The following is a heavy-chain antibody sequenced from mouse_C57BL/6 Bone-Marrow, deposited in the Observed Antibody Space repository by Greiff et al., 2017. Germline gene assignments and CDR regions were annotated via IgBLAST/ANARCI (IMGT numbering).Heavy chain of an antibody. D-gene: IGHD2-3*01. J-gene: IGHJ3*01. CDR2: IYPRSGNT. V-gene: IGHV1-81*01. Sequence: VQLQESGAELARPGASVKLSCKASGYTFTSYGISWVKQRTGQGLEWIGEIYPRSGNTYYNEKFKGKATLTADKSSSTAYMELRSLTSEDSAVYFCGGAGYCEGAWFAYWGQGTLVTVSA. CDR1: GYTFTSYG. CDR3: GGAGYCEGAWFAY.